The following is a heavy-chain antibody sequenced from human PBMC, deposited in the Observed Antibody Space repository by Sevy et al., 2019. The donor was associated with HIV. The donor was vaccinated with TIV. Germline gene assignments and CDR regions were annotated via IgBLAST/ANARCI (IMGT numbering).Heavy chain of an antibody. J-gene: IGHJ6*02. V-gene: IGHV5-51*01. CDR3: ARQTYYDFWSGYSRLGMDV. CDR1: GYSFTSYW. D-gene: IGHD3-3*01. Sequence: GESLKISCKGSGYSFTSYWIGWVRQMPGKGLEWMGIIYPGDSDTRYSPSFRGQVTISADKSISTAYLQWSSLKASDTAMYYCARQTYYDFWSGYSRLGMDVWGQGTTVTVSS. CDR2: IYPGDSDT.